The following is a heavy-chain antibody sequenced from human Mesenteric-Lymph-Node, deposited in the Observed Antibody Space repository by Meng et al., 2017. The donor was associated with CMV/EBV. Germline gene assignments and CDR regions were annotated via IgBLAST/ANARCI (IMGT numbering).Heavy chain of an antibody. Sequence: SETLSLTCTVSGGSIISNSYYWAWIRQPPGKGLEWIATVFYTGSTYPNPSLKSRVTISVDTSKNQFSLKLSSVTAADTAVFYCARLPTIRAFRNAFDIWGQGTLVTVSS. CDR1: GGSIISNSYY. CDR2: VFYTGST. V-gene: IGHV4-39*07. CDR3: ARLPTIRAFRNAFDI. D-gene: IGHD5-24*01. J-gene: IGHJ3*02.